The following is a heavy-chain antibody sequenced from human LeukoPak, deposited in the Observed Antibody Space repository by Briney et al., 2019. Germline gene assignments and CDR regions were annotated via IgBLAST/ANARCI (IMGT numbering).Heavy chain of an antibody. CDR3: ARDPPPYYYDSKDAFDI. CDR1: GYTFTIYG. D-gene: IGHD3-22*01. J-gene: IGHJ3*02. CDR2: ISAYNGNT. Sequence: ASVNVSCTASGYTFTIYGISWVRQAPGQGLEWMGWISAYNGNTNYAQKLQGRVTMTTDTSTSTAYMELRSLRSDDTAVYYCARDPPPYYYDSKDAFDIWGQGTVDTVSS. V-gene: IGHV1-18*01.